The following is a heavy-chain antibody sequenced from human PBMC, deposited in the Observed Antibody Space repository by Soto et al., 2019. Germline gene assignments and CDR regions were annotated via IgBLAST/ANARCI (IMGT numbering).Heavy chain of an antibody. CDR3: ARVNRVRARAFDY. J-gene: IGHJ4*02. V-gene: IGHV4-30-2*01. Sequence: QLQLQESGSGLVKPSQTLSLTCAVSAGPISSGGYSWSWIRQPPGKGLEWIGYIYHRGSTYYNPSLKSRVTISVDRSKNQFSLKLSSVTAADTAVYYCARVNRVRARAFDYWGQGTLVTVSS. D-gene: IGHD1-26*01. CDR1: AGPISSGGYS. CDR2: IYHRGST.